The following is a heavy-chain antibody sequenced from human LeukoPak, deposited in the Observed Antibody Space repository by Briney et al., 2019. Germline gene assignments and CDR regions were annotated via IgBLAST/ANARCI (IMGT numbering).Heavy chain of an antibody. J-gene: IGHJ4*02. CDR3: TRGGGGGSGSYYNY. CDR1: GFTFSSYW. V-gene: IGHV3-7*04. D-gene: IGHD3-10*01. Sequence: GGSLRLSCAASGFTFSSYWMSWVRQAPGKGLEWVANIKQDGSEKYYVDSVKGRFAISRDNAKNSLYLQMNSLRAEDTAVYYWTRGGGGGSGSYYNYWGQGILVTVSS. CDR2: IKQDGSEK.